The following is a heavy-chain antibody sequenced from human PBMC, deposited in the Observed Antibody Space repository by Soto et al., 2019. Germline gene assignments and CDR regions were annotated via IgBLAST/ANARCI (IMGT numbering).Heavy chain of an antibody. D-gene: IGHD2-15*01. CDR3: ARCLLGVGDPFDI. J-gene: IGHJ3*02. CDR1: GFTFSNYY. CDR2: ISDSGSVT. Sequence: QVQLVDSGGGLVKPGGSLRLSCAASGFTFSNYYMTWIRQAPGKGLEWISYISDSGSVTYYADSVQGRFSISRGNAKNSLFLEMNDLRVDDTAVYYCARCLLGVGDPFDIWGQGTMVTVSS. V-gene: IGHV3-11*01.